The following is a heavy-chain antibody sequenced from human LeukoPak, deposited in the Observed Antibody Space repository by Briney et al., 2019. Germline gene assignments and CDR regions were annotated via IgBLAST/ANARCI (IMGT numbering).Heavy chain of an antibody. D-gene: IGHD3-16*01. CDR3: AKDDPVCDY. J-gene: IGHJ4*02. Sequence: GGSLRLSCAASGFTFSSYAMSWVRQAPGKGLEWVSAISGSGGSTYYADSVKGRFTISRDDSKNTLYLQMNSLTSDDTAVYYCAKDDPVCDYWGQGTLVTVSS. CDR2: ISGSGGST. V-gene: IGHV3-23*01. CDR1: GFTFSSYA.